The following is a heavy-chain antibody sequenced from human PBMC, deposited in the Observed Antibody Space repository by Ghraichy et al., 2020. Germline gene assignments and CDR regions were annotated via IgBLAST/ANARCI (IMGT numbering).Heavy chain of an antibody. J-gene: IGHJ4*02. CDR1: GGTFSSYA. CDR3: AILTPGGYYFDY. V-gene: IGHV1-69*13. D-gene: IGHD3-10*01. Sequence: SVKVSCKASGGTFSSYAISWVRQAPGQGLEWMGGIIPIFGTANYAQKFQGRVTITADESTSTAYMELSSLRSEDTAVYYCAILTPGGYYFDYWGQGTLVTVSS. CDR2: IIPIFGTA.